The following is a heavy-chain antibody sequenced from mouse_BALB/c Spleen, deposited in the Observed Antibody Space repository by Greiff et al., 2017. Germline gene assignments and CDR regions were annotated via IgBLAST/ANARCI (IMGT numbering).Heavy chain of an antibody. J-gene: IGHJ4*01. V-gene: IGHV5-12-2*01. D-gene: IGHD2-4*01. CDR1: GFTFSSYT. CDR2: ISNGGGST. CDR3: ARRGITKAMDY. Sequence: EVQVVESGGGLVQPGGSLKLSCAASGFTFSSYTMSWVRQTPEKRLEWVAYISNGGGSTYYPDTVKGRFTISRDNAKNTLYLQMSSLKSEDTAMYYGARRGITKAMDYWGQGTSVTVSS.